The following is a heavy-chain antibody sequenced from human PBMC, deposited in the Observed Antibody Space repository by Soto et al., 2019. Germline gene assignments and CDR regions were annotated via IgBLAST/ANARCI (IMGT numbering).Heavy chain of an antibody. Sequence: EVQLVESGGDLVQRGGSLRLSCVASGFRFSIYSMNWIRQAPGKGLGWFSYITSDTKTIKYADSVKGRFTISRDNDKNLVYLQMNSLRDEDTAVYYCARSVEGHFDYWGQGTVVTVSS. CDR2: ITSDTKTI. D-gene: IGHD6-19*01. CDR1: GFRFSIYS. V-gene: IGHV3-48*02. J-gene: IGHJ4*02. CDR3: ARSVEGHFDY.